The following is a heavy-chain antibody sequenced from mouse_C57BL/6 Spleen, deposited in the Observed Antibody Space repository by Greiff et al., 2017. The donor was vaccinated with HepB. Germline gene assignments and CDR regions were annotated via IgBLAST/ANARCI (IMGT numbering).Heavy chain of an antibody. V-gene: IGHV1-69*01. J-gene: IGHJ3*01. CDR1: GYTFTSYW. Sequence: QVQLKQPGAELVMPGASVKLSCKASGYTFTSYWMHWVKQRPGQGLEWIGEIDPSDSYTNYNQKFKGKSTLTVDKSSSTAYMQLSSLTSEDSAVYYCARGNDGYLAWFAYWGQGTLVTVSA. CDR3: ARGNDGYLAWFAY. CDR2: IDPSDSYT. D-gene: IGHD2-3*01.